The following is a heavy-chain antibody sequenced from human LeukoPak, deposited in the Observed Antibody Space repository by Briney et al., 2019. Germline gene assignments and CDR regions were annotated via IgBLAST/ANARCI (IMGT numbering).Heavy chain of an antibody. D-gene: IGHD6-19*01. CDR3: ARGEAVAGTPFDY. V-gene: IGHV4-39*01. CDR1: GGSISSSSYY. J-gene: IGHJ4*02. Sequence: SETLPLTCTVSGGSISSSSYYWGWIRQPPGKGLEWIGSIYYSGSTYYNPSLKSRVTISVDTSKNQFSLKLSSVTAADTAVYYCARGEAVAGTPFDYWGQGTLVTVSS. CDR2: IYYSGST.